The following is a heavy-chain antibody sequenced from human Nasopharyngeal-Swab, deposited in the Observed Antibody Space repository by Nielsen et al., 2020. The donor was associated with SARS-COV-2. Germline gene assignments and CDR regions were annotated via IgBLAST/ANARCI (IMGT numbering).Heavy chain of an antibody. V-gene: IGHV3-33*01. D-gene: IGHD2-2*01. CDR2: IWYDGSNK. J-gene: IGHJ4*02. CDR1: GFTFSSYG. CDR3: ARDLRCSSTSCYDEAAY. Sequence: GESLKISCAASGFTFSSYGMHWVRQAPGKGLEWVAVIWYDGSNKYYADSVKGRFTISRDNSKNTLYLQMNSLGAEDTAVYYCARDLRCSSTSCYDEAAYWGQGTLVTVSS.